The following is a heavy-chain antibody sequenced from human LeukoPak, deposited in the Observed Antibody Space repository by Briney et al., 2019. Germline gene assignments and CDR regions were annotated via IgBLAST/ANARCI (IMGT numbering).Heavy chain of an antibody. D-gene: IGHD1-26*01. V-gene: IGHV6-1*01. CDR1: GDTVSSDGAA. Sequence: SQTLSLTCAISGDTVSSDGAAWAWIRRSPSRGLEWLGRTYYRSKWYYDYAVAVKSRISINPDTSKNQFSLQLSSVTPEDTAVYYCARDPVGGSTIFDYWGQGTLVTVSS. CDR3: ARDPVGGSTIFDY. J-gene: IGHJ4*02. CDR2: TYYRSKWYY.